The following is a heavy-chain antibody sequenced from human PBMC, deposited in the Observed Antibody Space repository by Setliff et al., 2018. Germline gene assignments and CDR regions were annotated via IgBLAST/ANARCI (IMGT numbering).Heavy chain of an antibody. V-gene: IGHV4-59*01. Sequence: SETLSLTCTVSGGSISSYYWSWIRQPPGKRLEWIGYIYYSGSTNYNPSLESRVTISVDTSKNQFSLRLNSATAADSAVYYCARLRGAFDYWGQGTLVTSPQ. J-gene: IGHJ4*02. D-gene: IGHD3-16*01. CDR2: IYYSGST. CDR1: GGSISSYY. CDR3: ARLRGAFDY.